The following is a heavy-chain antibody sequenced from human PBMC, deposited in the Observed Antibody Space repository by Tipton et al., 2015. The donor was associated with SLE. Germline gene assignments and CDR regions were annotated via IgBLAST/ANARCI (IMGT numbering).Heavy chain of an antibody. CDR3: ARRRWLQLDWYFDL. V-gene: IGHV1-69*01. CDR1: GGTFSNFA. J-gene: IGHJ2*01. D-gene: IGHD5-24*01. Sequence: QLVQSGAEVKKPGSSVKVSCKASGGTFSNFAISWVRQAPGQGLEWMGEIIPIFGTPNSAQKFQGRVTITADEVTSTAYMELSSPRPEDTAVYYCARRRWLQLDWYFDLWGRGILVTVSS. CDR2: IIPIFGTP.